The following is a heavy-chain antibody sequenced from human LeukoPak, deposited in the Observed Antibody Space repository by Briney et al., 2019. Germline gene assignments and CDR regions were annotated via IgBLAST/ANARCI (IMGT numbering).Heavy chain of an antibody. Sequence: GGSLRLSCAASGFTFSDYYMSWIRQAPGKGLEWVSYISSSGSTIYYADSVKGRFTISRDNAKNPLYLQMNSLRAEDTAVYYCAKDPDCSSTSCYGTFDYWGQGTLVTVSS. D-gene: IGHD2-2*01. CDR3: AKDPDCSSTSCYGTFDY. CDR2: ISSSGSTI. V-gene: IGHV3-11*01. CDR1: GFTFSDYY. J-gene: IGHJ4*02.